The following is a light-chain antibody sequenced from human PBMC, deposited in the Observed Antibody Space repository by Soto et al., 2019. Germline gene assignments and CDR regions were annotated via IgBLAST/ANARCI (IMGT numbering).Light chain of an antibody. CDR3: QQRINWPLT. CDR1: QSVSSF. J-gene: IGKJ4*01. Sequence: EIVLTQSPATLSLSPGERATLSCRASQSVSSFLAWYQQKPGQAPRLLIYDVSSRATGIPTRFSGSGSGTEFTLNISSREPEDFAVYYCQQRINWPLTFGGGTKVEIK. V-gene: IGKV3-11*01. CDR2: DVS.